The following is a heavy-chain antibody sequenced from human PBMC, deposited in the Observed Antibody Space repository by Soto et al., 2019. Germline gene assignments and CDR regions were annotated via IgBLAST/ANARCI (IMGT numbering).Heavy chain of an antibody. CDR3: ARGDDSSGYFLDAFDI. CDR2: MNPNSGNT. D-gene: IGHD3-22*01. CDR1: GYTFTRYY. Sequence: EASVKVSCKASGYTFTRYYINWVRQATGQGLEWMGWMNPNSGNTGYAQKFQGRVTMTRNTSISTAYMELSSLRSEDTAVYYCARGDDSSGYFLDAFDIWGQGTMVTVSS. J-gene: IGHJ3*02. V-gene: IGHV1-8*01.